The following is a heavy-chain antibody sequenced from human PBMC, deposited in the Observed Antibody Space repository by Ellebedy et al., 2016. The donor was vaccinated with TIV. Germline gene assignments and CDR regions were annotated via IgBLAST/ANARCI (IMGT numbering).Heavy chain of an antibody. V-gene: IGHV1-18*01. CDR3: ARDSTFVDYGGNTPLSDY. Sequence: AASVKVSCKASGYTFTSYGISWVRQAPGQGLEWMGWISAYNGNTNYAQKLQGRVTMTTDTSTSTAYMELRSLRSDDTAVYYCARDSTFVDYGGNTPLSDYWGQGTLVTVSS. J-gene: IGHJ4*02. CDR2: ISAYNGNT. CDR1: GYTFTSYG. D-gene: IGHD4-23*01.